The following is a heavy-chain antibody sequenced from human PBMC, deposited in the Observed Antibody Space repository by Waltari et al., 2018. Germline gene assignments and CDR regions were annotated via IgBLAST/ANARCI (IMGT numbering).Heavy chain of an antibody. Sequence: QVQLVQSGAEVKTPGASVKVSCKASGYTFTGYYMHWVRQAPGQGLEWMGWINPNSGGTNYAQKFQGRVTMTRGTSISTAYMELSRLRSDGTAVYYCAREIAVSGDYNWFDPWGQGTLVTVSS. CDR1: GYTFTGYY. J-gene: IGHJ5*02. D-gene: IGHD6-19*01. V-gene: IGHV1-2*02. CDR3: AREIAVSGDYNWFDP. CDR2: INPNSGGT.